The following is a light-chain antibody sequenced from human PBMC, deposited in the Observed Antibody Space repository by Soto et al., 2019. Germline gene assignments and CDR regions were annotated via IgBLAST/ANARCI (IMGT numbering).Light chain of an antibody. Sequence: EIVLTQSPGTLSLSPGERATLSCRASQSVSSSYLAWYQQKPGQAPRLLIYGASRRATGIPDRFSGSGSGTDFTLTISRLEPEDFAVYYCQQYDSSPPWTFGHGTKVEIK. CDR2: GAS. CDR3: QQYDSSPPWT. J-gene: IGKJ1*01. CDR1: QSVSSSY. V-gene: IGKV3-20*01.